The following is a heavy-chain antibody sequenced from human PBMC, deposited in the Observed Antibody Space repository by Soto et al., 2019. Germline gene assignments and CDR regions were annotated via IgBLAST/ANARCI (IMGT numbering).Heavy chain of an antibody. V-gene: IGHV4-39*01. CDR2: IYYSGST. D-gene: IGHD3-22*01. J-gene: IGHJ4*02. CDR1: GGSISRGTYY. Sequence: PSETLSLTCTVSGGSISRGTYYWGWIRQPPGKGLEWIGDIYYSGSTHYSPSLKSRVTVSMDTSKNQFSLNLASVTAADPALYYCVRGRDASGLVGGQGTLVPVSS. CDR3: VRGRDASGLV.